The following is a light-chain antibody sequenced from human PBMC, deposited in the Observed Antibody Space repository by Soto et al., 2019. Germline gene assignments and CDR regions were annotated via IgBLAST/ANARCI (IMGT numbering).Light chain of an antibody. J-gene: IGLJ3*02. Sequence: QSVLTQPPSVSAAPGQTVTISCSGSSSNIENNYVSWYQQLPGTAPKLLIYDNDKRPSGIPDRFSGSKSGTSATLGITGLQTGDEADYYCGTWDSSLSAGVFGGGTKLTVL. CDR3: GTWDSSLSAGV. V-gene: IGLV1-51*01. CDR2: DND. CDR1: SSNIENNY.